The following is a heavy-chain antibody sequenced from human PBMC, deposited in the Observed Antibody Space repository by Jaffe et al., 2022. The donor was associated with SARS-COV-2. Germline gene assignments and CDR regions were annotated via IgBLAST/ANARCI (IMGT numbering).Heavy chain of an antibody. CDR2: IYSGGST. V-gene: IGHV3-66*02. CDR3: ARDATAAAGYFDY. Sequence: EVQLVESGGGLVQPGGSLRLSCAASGFTVSSNYMSWVRQAPGKGLEWVSVIYSGGSTYYADSVKGRFTISRDNSKNTLYLQMNSLRAEDTAVYYCARDATAAAGYFDYWGQGTLVTVSS. D-gene: IGHD6-13*01. CDR1: GFTVSSNY. J-gene: IGHJ4*02.